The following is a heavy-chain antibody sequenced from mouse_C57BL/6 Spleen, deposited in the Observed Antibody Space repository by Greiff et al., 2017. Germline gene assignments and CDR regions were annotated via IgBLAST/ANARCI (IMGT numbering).Heavy chain of an antibody. J-gene: IGHJ4*01. CDR1: GYTFTDYY. CDR3: ARGGIYYYGSSFAMDY. Sequence: EVKLQQSGPELVKPGASVKISCKASGYTFTDYYMNWVKQSHGKSLEWIGDINPNNGGTSYNQKFKGKATLTVDKSSSTAYMGLRSLTSEDSAVYYCARGGIYYYGSSFAMDYWGQGTSVTVSS. V-gene: IGHV1-26*01. D-gene: IGHD1-1*01. CDR2: INPNNGGT.